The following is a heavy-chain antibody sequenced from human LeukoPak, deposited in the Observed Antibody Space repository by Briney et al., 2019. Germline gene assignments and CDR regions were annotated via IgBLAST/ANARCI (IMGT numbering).Heavy chain of an antibody. D-gene: IGHD1-26*01. V-gene: IGHV1-18*01. Sequence: ASVKVSCKASGYTFTSYGISWVRQAPGQGLEWMGWISGYNGNINYAQKLQGRVTMTTDTSTSTAYTELRSLRSDDTAVYYCARPYSGSYRDAFDIWGQGTMVTVSS. CDR1: GYTFTSYG. CDR2: ISGYNGNI. CDR3: ARPYSGSYRDAFDI. J-gene: IGHJ3*02.